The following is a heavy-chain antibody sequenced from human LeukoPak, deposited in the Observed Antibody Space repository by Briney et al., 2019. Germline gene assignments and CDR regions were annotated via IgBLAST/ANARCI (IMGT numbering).Heavy chain of an antibody. CDR3: ASFGSDWYGDY. CDR1: GFTFSSYW. CDR2: INSDGGYT. J-gene: IGHJ4*02. D-gene: IGHD6-19*01. V-gene: IGHV3-74*01. Sequence: PGGSLRLSCAASGFTFSSYWMHWVRQAPGKGLVWVSRINSDGGYTKNVDSVKGRFTISRDNAKNTLYLQMTSLRAEDTAVYYCASFGSDWYGDYWGQGALVTVSS.